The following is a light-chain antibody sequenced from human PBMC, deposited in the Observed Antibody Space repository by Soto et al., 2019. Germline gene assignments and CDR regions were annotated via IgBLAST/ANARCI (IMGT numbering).Light chain of an antibody. Sequence: DIQMTQSPSTLSGSVGERVTITCRASQSISAWLAWYQQKPGKAPKLLIYKASNVESGVPSRFSGSGSGTEFTLTISSLQPDDFATYYCQQYHSYPLTFGQGTRLEIK. CDR3: QQYHSYPLT. J-gene: IGKJ5*01. CDR1: QSISAW. CDR2: KAS. V-gene: IGKV1-5*03.